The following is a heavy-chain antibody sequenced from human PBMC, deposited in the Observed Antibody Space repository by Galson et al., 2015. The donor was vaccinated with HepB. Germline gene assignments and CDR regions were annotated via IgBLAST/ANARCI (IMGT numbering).Heavy chain of an antibody. V-gene: IGHV3-53*01. D-gene: IGHD3-3*01. Sequence: SLRLSCAASGFTVSSKYMTWVRQAPGKGLEWVSVIHNTGNTYYADSVKGRFTISRDNSKNSLYLQMNSLRDEDTAVYYCARGPEYDFWSGYYGGLGAARDWYFDLWGRGTLVTVSS. CDR3: ARGPEYDFWSGYYGGLGAARDWYFDL. J-gene: IGHJ2*01. CDR1: GFTVSSKY. CDR2: IHNTGNT.